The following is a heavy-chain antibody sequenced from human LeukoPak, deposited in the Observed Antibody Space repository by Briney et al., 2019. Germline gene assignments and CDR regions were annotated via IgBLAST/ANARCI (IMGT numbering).Heavy chain of an antibody. CDR2: IIPILGIA. CDR3: ARALYGSGSYDAFDI. CDR1: GGTFSSYA. D-gene: IGHD3-10*01. Sequence: GASVKVSCKASGGTFSSYAISWVRQAPGQGLEWMGRIIPILGIANYAQKFQGRVTITADKSTSTAYMELSSLRSEDTAVYYCARALYGSGSYDAFDIWGQGTVVTVSS. V-gene: IGHV1-69*04. J-gene: IGHJ3*02.